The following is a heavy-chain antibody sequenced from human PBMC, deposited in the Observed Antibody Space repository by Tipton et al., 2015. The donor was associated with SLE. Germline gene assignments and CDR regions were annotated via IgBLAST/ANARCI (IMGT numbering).Heavy chain of an antibody. CDR1: GDSIRSYY. CDR3: ARAGGGLDYGDYYWFFDL. CDR2: YYRGNT. D-gene: IGHD4-17*01. Sequence: TLSLTCSVSGDSIRSYYWSWIRQPPGKGLEWIGYYYRGNTNYNPSLGSRVSMSLDTSKKQFSLRLTSLTAADTAIYYCARAGGGLDYGDYYWFFDLWGRGTLVTVSS. J-gene: IGHJ2*01. V-gene: IGHV4-59*01.